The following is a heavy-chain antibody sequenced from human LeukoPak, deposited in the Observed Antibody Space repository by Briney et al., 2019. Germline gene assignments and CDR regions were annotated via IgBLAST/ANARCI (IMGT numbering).Heavy chain of an antibody. CDR2: IIPILGIA. CDR1: GGTFSNYA. V-gene: IGHV1-69*04. CDR3: ARVGGEYCGGDCYAFDI. Sequence: SVKVSCKASGGTFSNYAISWVRQATGQGLEWMGRIIPILGIANYAQKFQGRVTITADKSTSTAYMELSSLRSEDTAVYYCARVGGEYCGGDCYAFDIWGQGTMVTVSS. D-gene: IGHD2-21*02. J-gene: IGHJ3*02.